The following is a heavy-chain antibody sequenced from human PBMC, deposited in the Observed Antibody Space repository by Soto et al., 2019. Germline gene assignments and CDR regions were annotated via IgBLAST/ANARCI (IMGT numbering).Heavy chain of an antibody. J-gene: IGHJ4*02. CDR1: GYTFTSYA. Sequence: ASVKVSCKASGYTFTSYAMHWVRQAPGQRLEWMGWINAGNGNTKYSQKFQGRVTITGDTSASTAYMELSSLRSEDTAVYYCARDRRYDILTGYLGYWGQGTLVTVSS. CDR2: INAGNGNT. D-gene: IGHD3-9*01. V-gene: IGHV1-3*01. CDR3: ARDRRYDILTGYLGY.